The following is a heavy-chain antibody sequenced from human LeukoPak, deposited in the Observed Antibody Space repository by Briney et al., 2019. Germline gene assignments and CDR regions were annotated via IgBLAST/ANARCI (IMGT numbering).Heavy chain of an antibody. J-gene: IGHJ5*02. CDR2: IYWDDDK. CDR3: AGLLWFGELSGFSDWFDP. D-gene: IGHD3-10*01. CDR1: GFSLSTSGVG. V-gene: IGHV2-5*02. Sequence: SGPTLVKPTQTLTLTCTFSGFSLSTSGVGVGWIRQPPGKALEWLALIYWDDDKRYSPSLKSRLTITKDTSKNQVVLTMTNMDPVDTATYYCAGLLWFGELSGFSDWFDPWGQGTLVTVSS.